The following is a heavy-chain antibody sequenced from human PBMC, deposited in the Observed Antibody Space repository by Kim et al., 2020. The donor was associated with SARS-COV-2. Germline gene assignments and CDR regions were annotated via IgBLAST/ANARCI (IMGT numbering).Heavy chain of an antibody. D-gene: IGHD6-13*01. CDR2: MNPNTGNT. Sequence: ASVKVSCKASGYTFISYDINWVRQATGQGLEWMGWMNPNTGNTGYAQKFQGRVTMTRNSSISTVYMELSSLRSEDTAVYYCARPIAAAAHYYYYAMDVWG. CDR1: GYTFISYD. J-gene: IGHJ6*02. CDR3: ARPIAAAAHYYYYAMDV. V-gene: IGHV1-8*01.